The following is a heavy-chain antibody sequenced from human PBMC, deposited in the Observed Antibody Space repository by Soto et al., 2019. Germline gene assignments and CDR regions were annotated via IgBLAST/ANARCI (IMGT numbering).Heavy chain of an antibody. V-gene: IGHV3-7*01. CDR2: IKQDGSEK. D-gene: IGHD5-12*01. CDR3: ARDQLSGLIYYYYYGIDV. J-gene: IGHJ6*02. CDR1: GFTFSSYW. Sequence: EVQLVESGGGLVQPGGSLRLSCAASGFTFSSYWMSWVRQAPGKGLEWVANIKQDGSEKYYVDSVKGRFTISRDNAKNALYLQINSLGAEDTAVYYCARDQLSGLIYYYYYGIDVWGQGTTVTGSS.